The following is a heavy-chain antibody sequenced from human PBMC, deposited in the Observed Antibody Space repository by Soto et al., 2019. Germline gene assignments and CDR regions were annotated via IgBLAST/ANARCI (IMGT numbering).Heavy chain of an antibody. D-gene: IGHD3-9*01. CDR2: ISTAGDT. CDR3: ERGGDGFDGLAV. CDR1: GFGFNGYD. V-gene: IGHV3-13*01. J-gene: IGHJ6*02. Sequence: GGSLRLSCAASGFGFNGYDMHWVRQAPGKNLEWVAAISTAGDTYYLGSVKGRFPISREDAKNSLSLQMNSLRVGDTFVYSCERGGDGFDGLAVWGQGTRVTVSS.